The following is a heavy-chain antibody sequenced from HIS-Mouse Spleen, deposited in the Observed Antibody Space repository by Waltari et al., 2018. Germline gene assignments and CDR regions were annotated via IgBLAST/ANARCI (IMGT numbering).Heavy chain of an antibody. V-gene: IGHV4-39*07. CDR3: AREIPYSSSWYDWYFDL. CDR1: GGSISSSSYY. Sequence: QLQLQESGPGLVKPSETLSLTCTVSGGSISSSSYYWGWIRQPPGKGLEWIGSISYSWSTYSNPSLKGRVTISVDTSKNQFSLKLSSVTAADTAVYYCAREIPYSSSWYDWYFDLWGRGTLVTVSS. D-gene: IGHD6-13*01. J-gene: IGHJ2*01. CDR2: ISYSWST.